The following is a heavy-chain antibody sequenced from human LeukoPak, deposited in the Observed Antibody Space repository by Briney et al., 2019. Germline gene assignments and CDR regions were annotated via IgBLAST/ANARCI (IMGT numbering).Heavy chain of an antibody. CDR2: MNPNSGNT. Sequence: ASVKVSCKASGYTFTSYDINWVRQATGQGLEWMGWMNPNSGNTGYAQKFQGRVTMTRNTSISTAYMELSSLRSEDTAVYYCATHDYHRLSVAYWGQGTLVTVSS. CDR1: GYTFTSYD. D-gene: IGHD4-17*01. V-gene: IGHV1-8*01. J-gene: IGHJ4*02. CDR3: ATHDYHRLSVAY.